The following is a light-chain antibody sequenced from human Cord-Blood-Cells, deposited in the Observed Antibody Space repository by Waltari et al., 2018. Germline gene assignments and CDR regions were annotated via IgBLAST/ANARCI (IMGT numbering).Light chain of an antibody. J-gene: IGLJ2*01. CDR1: SSDVGGYNY. Sequence: QSALTQPASVSGPPGTSITLSCPGTSSDVGGYNYVSWDQQHPDKPPKLMIYEVINRPSGVSNRFSGSKSGNTASLTISGLQAEDEADYYCSSYTSSSTVVFGGGTKLTVL. V-gene: IGLV2-14*01. CDR2: EVI. CDR3: SSYTSSSTVV.